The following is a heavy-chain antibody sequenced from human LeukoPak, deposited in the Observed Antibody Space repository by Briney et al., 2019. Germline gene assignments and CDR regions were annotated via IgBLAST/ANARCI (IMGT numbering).Heavy chain of an antibody. CDR3: ARAGPKYYDILTGPHPFDY. J-gene: IGHJ4*02. CDR1: GFTFGSYW. V-gene: IGHV3-74*01. Sequence: PGGSLRLSCAASGFTFGSYWMHWVRQAPGKGLVWVSRINSDGSSTSYADSVKGRFTISRDNAKNTLYLQMNSLRAEDTAVYYCARAGPKYYDILTGPHPFDYWGQGTLVTVSS. CDR2: INSDGSST. D-gene: IGHD3-9*01.